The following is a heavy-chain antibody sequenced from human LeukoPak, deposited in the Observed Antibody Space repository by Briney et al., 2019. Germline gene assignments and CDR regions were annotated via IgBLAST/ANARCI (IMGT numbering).Heavy chain of an antibody. CDR3: AKDGVVRGLGPYYFDS. CDR2: ISSTGSYI. V-gene: IGHV3-21*04. D-gene: IGHD3-10*01. CDR1: GFTFSNYN. J-gene: IGHJ4*02. Sequence: GGSLRLSCAASGFTFSNYNINWVRQAPGKGLEWVSSISSTGSYIYYADSVKGRFTISRDISKNTVYLQMNSLKAEDTAVYYCAKDGVVRGLGPYYFDSWGQGSLVTVSS.